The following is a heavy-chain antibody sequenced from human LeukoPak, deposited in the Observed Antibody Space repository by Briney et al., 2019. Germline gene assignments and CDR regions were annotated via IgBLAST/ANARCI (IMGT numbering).Heavy chain of an antibody. J-gene: IGHJ4*02. V-gene: IGHV4-39*07. CDR3: AREDFSGIVGATKPFDY. D-gene: IGHD1-26*01. Sequence: SETLSLTCTVSGGSISSSSYYWGWIRQPPGKGLEWIGSIYHSGSTNYNPSLKSRVTISVDKSKNQFSLKLSSVTAADTAVYYCAREDFSGIVGATKPFDYWGQGTLVTVSS. CDR2: IYHSGST. CDR1: GGSISSSSYY.